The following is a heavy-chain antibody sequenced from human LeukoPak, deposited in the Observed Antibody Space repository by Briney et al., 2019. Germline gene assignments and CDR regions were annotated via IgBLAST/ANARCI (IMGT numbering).Heavy chain of an antibody. D-gene: IGHD3-16*02. Sequence: GGSLRLSCAASGSSLSDHYIDWVRQAPGKGLEWVARTRHRDYGYTTEYAPSVRGRFTISRDDSQTSVYLQMNSLKAEDTAVYYCTCLRFIDTSTLNYWGQGTLVTVSS. V-gene: IGHV3-72*01. CDR3: TCLRFIDTSTLNY. CDR2: TRHRDYGYTT. J-gene: IGHJ4*02. CDR1: GSSLSDHY.